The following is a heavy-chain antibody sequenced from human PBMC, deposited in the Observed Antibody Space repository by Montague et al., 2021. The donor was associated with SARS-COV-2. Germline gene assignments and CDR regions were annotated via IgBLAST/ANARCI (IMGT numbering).Heavy chain of an antibody. CDR2: INYSGGT. CDR1: GGSISSHY. J-gene: IGHJ5*02. Sequence: SETLSLTCAVSGGSISSHYWSSIRQPPGKGLEWIAYINYSGGTNYNPSXXSRVTISVDTSKNHFSLQLRSVTPADTAVYFCARATSVRGAVNWFDPWGQGTLVTVSS. D-gene: IGHD3-10*01. V-gene: IGHV4-59*11. CDR3: ARATSVRGAVNWFDP.